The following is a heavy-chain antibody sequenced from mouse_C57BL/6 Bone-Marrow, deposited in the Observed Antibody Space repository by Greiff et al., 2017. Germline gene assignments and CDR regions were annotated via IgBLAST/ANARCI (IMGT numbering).Heavy chain of an antibody. CDR1: GYAFSSSW. V-gene: IGHV1-82*01. CDR3: ARKGRYGLDY. J-gene: IGHJ2*01. D-gene: IGHD1-1*01. CDR2: IYPGDGDT. Sequence: VQLQESGPELVKPGASVKISCKASGYAFSSSWMNWVKQRPGTGLEWIGRIYPGDGDTNYNGKFKGKATLPADKSSSTAYMQLSRLTSEDSAVYCWARKGRYGLDYWGQGTTLTVSS.